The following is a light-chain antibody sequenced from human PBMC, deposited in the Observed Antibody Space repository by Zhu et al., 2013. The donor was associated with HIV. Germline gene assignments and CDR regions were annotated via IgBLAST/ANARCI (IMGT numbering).Light chain of an antibody. CDR3: LHYNSYSRT. CDR2: KAS. J-gene: IGKJ1*01. Sequence: DIQLTQSPSTLSASVGDTVTITCRASQSVSNWLAWYQQRSTRAPKLLLYKASTLATGVPSRFSGGGSGTEFTLTISSLQAEDFATYYCLHYNSYSRTFGPG. V-gene: IGKV1-5*03. CDR1: QSVSNW.